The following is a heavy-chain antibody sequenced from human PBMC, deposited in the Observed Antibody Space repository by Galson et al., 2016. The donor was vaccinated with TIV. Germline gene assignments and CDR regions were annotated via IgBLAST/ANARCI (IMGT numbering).Heavy chain of an antibody. CDR1: GFTFSSFA. D-gene: IGHD3-22*01. V-gene: IGHV3-23*01. CDR3: AKMDSSGFDYVRRFDF. CDR2: ISAGGGRT. Sequence: SLRLSCAASGFTFSSFAVSWVRQAPGKGLEWVSGISAGGGRTNYADSVKGRFTISRDNPKNTLYLQMSSLRAEDTAVYFCAKMDSSGFDYVRRFDFWGQGTLVTVSS. J-gene: IGHJ4*02.